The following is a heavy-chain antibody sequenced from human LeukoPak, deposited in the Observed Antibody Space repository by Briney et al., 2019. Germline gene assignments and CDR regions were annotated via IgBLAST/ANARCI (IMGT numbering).Heavy chain of an antibody. D-gene: IGHD3-9*01. V-gene: IGHV4-38-2*02. CDR3: ARDGLLRYFDWLPNAFDI. J-gene: IGHJ3*02. CDR1: GYSISSGYF. Sequence: SETLSLTCTVSGYSISSGYFWGWIRQPPGKGLEWIGSFYHSGITYYNPSLKSRVTISVDTSKNQFSLKLSSVTAADTAVYYCARDGLLRYFDWLPNAFDIWGQGTMVTVSS. CDR2: FYHSGIT.